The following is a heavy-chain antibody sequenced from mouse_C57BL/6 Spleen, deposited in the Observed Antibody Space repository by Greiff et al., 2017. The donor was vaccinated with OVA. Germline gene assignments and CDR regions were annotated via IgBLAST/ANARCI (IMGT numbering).Heavy chain of an antibody. CDR2: INPNNGGT. Sequence: VQLQQSGPELVKPGASVKISCKASGYTFTDYYMNWVKQSHGKSLEWIGDINPNNGGTSYNQKFKGKATLTVDKSYSTAYMELRSLTSEDSAVYYCASGDYGGNYFDYWGQGTTLTVSS. J-gene: IGHJ2*01. CDR1: GYTFTDYY. CDR3: ASGDYGGNYFDY. V-gene: IGHV1-26*01. D-gene: IGHD1-1*01.